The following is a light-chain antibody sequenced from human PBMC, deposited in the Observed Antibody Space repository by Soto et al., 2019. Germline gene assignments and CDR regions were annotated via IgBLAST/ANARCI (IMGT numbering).Light chain of an antibody. CDR2: GAS. CDR1: QNIRSR. J-gene: IGKJ1*01. V-gene: IGKV1-5*01. Sequence: QYLSIISGSKGERVTXTCRASQNIRSRLALFQQKPGMSAKVLRYGASSLKSGGRERFRASRSGTEFTLHLSSRQSADFSTYYFQQYDTYWTFGQAPK. CDR3: QQYDTYWT.